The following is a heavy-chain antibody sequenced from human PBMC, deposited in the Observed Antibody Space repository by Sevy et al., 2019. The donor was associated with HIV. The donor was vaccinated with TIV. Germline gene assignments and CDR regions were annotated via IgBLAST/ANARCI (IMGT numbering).Heavy chain of an antibody. J-gene: IGHJ4*02. Sequence: GGSLRLSCAASGFTFSSYSMNWVRQAPGKGLEWVSSISSSSSYIYYADSVKGGFTISRDNAKNSLYLQMNSLRAEDTAVYYCARGEVCIAAAGTNPYYWGQGTLVTVSS. CDR3: ARGEVCIAAAGTNPYY. D-gene: IGHD6-13*01. V-gene: IGHV3-21*01. CDR2: ISSSSSYI. CDR1: GFTFSSYS.